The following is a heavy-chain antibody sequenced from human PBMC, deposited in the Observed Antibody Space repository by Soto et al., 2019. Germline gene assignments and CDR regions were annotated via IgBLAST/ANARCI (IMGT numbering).Heavy chain of an antibody. CDR2: ISAHNGNT. Sequence: QVHLVQSGAEVKKPGASVKVSCKCSGYTFTSYGITWVRQAPGQGLEWMGWISAHNGNTDYAQKLQGRVTVTRDTSTSTAYMELRSLRSDNTAVYYCARGRYGDYWGQGALVTVSS. D-gene: IGHD1-1*01. V-gene: IGHV1-18*01. CDR3: ARGRYGDY. CDR1: GYTFTSYG. J-gene: IGHJ4*02.